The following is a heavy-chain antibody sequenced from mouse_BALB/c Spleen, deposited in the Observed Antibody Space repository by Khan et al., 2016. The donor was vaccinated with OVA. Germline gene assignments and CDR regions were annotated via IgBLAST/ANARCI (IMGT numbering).Heavy chain of an antibody. Sequence: VQLVESGGGLVQPGGSRKLSCAASGFTFRDYGMAWVRQAPGKGPEWVAFISDLAYTIYYADTVTGRFTISRENAKNTLYLEMRSLRSEDTAMYYCARGGGTAPFAYWGLGTLVTVSA. V-gene: IGHV5-15*02. J-gene: IGHJ3*01. CDR1: GFTFRDYG. CDR2: ISDLAYTI. CDR3: ARGGGTAPFAY. D-gene: IGHD1-2*01.